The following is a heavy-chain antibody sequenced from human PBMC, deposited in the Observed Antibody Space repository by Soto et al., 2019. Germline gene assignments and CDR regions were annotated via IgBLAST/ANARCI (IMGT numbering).Heavy chain of an antibody. CDR3: AIGGGDYNYLDY. J-gene: IGHJ4*02. D-gene: IGHD3-9*01. CDR1: GFLFNTYW. V-gene: IGHV3-74*01. CDR2: IKSDGSST. Sequence: EVQLVESGGGLVQPGGSLRLSCAASGFLFNTYWMFWVRQATRKGLLWVSRIKSDGSSTNYADSVKGRFTISRDNAKNTLYLQMTRLRAEDTAVYYCAIGGGDYNYLDYWGQGILVTVSS.